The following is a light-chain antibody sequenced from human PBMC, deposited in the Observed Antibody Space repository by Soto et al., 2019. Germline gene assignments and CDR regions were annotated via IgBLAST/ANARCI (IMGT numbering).Light chain of an antibody. J-gene: IGLJ1*01. CDR2: DNN. Sequence: QSVLTQPPSVSAAPGQKVTISCSGSRSNIGNNYVSWYQQLPGTALKLLIYDNNERPSGIPDRFSASKSGTSATLGITGLQTGDEADYYCGTWDSSLSAYVFGTGTKVTVL. CDR1: RSNIGNNY. CDR3: GTWDSSLSAYV. V-gene: IGLV1-51*01.